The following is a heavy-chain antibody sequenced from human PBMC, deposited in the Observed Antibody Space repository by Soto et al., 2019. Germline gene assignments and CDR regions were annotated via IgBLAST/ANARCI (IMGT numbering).Heavy chain of an antibody. Sequence: QMQLQESGPGVVKPSETLSLTCTVSGASISTYYWTWIRQAPGKGLEWIGYLYYSGNTNYNPSLKSRVTMSVDTSKNRFYLTLTSATAADTAVYFWARGGSEGGLDVWGQGTTVAVSS. V-gene: IGHV4-59*01. J-gene: IGHJ6*02. CDR3: ARGGSEGGLDV. D-gene: IGHD3-10*01. CDR1: GASISTYY. CDR2: LYYSGNT.